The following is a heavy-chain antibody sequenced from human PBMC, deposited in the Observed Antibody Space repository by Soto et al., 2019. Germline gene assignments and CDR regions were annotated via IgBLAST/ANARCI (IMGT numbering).Heavy chain of an antibody. CDR1: DGSISSGAYS. J-gene: IGHJ6*02. D-gene: IGHD5-18*01. CDR3: ARGYSPMDV. CDR2: VYHGGRT. V-gene: IGHV4-30-2*01. Sequence: QLQLQESGSGLVKPSQTLSLTCAVSDGSISSGAYSWSWIRQPPGKGLECIGYVYHGGRTYYNPSLKSRVTMSVGKSRNQFSLKVSSVTAADTAVYYCARGYSPMDVWGQGTTVTVSS.